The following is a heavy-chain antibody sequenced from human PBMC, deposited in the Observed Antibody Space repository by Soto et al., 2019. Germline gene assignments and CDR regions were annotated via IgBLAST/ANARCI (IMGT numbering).Heavy chain of an antibody. Sequence: ASVKVSCKASGYTFTSYDINWVRQATGQGLEWMGWMSANNGNTNYAQKLQGRVTMTTDTSTSTAYMELRSLRSDDTAVYYCAREGFPDYWGQGTLVTVSS. CDR1: GYTFTSYD. CDR2: MSANNGNT. J-gene: IGHJ4*02. CDR3: AREGFPDY. V-gene: IGHV1-18*01.